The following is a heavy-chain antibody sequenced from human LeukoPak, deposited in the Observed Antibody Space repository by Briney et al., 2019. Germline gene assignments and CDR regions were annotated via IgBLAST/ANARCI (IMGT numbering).Heavy chain of an antibody. D-gene: IGHD6-19*01. V-gene: IGHV3-53*01. Sequence: SGGSLRLSCAASGFTVSSNYMSWVRQAPGKGLEWVSVIYSGGSTYYADSVRGRFTISRDNSKNTLYLQIDFLTAEDTAVYYCARSPVAGPPNYFDYLGQGTLVTVSS. CDR1: GFTVSSNY. J-gene: IGHJ4*02. CDR3: ARSPVAGPPNYFDY. CDR2: IYSGGST.